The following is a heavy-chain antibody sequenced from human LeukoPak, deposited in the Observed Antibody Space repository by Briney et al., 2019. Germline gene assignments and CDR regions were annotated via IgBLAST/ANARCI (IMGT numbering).Heavy chain of an antibody. D-gene: IGHD5-12*01. CDR2: IIPIFGTA. Sequence: ASVKVSCKASGGTFSSYAISWVRQAPGQGLEWMGGIIPIFGTANYAQKFQGRVTITADESTSTAYMELSSLRSEDTAVYYCARGKRRVTTTQYYYYMDVWGKGTTVTVSS. V-gene: IGHV1-69*13. CDR1: GGTFSSYA. J-gene: IGHJ6*03. CDR3: ARGKRRVTTTQYYYYMDV.